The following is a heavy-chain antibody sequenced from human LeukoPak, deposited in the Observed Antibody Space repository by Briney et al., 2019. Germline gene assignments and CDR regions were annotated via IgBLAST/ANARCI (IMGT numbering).Heavy chain of an antibody. J-gene: IGHJ4*02. CDR1: GFTFSSYT. CDR3: VRDALHTAHFDY. Sequence: PGGSLRLSCAASGFTFSSYTMNWVRQAPGKGLQRVSTVSASSNIHYSESVKGRFTISRDNARNSLYLQMNSLRDEDTAVYHCVRDALHTAHFDYWGQGTLVTVSS. D-gene: IGHD5-18*01. CDR2: VSASSNI. V-gene: IGHV3-48*02.